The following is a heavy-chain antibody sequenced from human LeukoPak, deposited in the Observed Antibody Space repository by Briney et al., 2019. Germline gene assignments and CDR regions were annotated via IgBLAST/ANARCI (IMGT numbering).Heavy chain of an antibody. CDR2: IRYDGSNK. CDR1: GFTFNSYG. V-gene: IGHV3-30*02. Sequence: GGSLTLSCAASGFTFNSYGMHWVRQAPGKGLEWVAFIRYDGSNKYYADSVKGRFTISRDNSKNTLYLQMNSLRAEDTAVYYCAKDHSSSWYVAVFDYWGQGTLVTVSS. CDR3: AKDHSSSWYVAVFDY. J-gene: IGHJ4*02. D-gene: IGHD6-13*01.